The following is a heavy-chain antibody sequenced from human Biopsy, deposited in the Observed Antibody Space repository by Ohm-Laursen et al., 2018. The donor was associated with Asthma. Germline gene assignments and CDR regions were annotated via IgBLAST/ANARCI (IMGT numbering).Heavy chain of an antibody. V-gene: IGHV3-23*01. J-gene: IGHJ4*02. Sequence: GSLRLSCTASGFTFSSYAMSWVRQAPGKGLGWVSAISGSGGSTYYADSVKGRFTISRDNSKNTLYLQMNSLRAEDTAVYYCAKDRDYDILTGPPGFDYWGQGTLVTVSS. CDR3: AKDRDYDILTGPPGFDY. CDR1: GFTFSSYA. CDR2: ISGSGGST. D-gene: IGHD3-9*01.